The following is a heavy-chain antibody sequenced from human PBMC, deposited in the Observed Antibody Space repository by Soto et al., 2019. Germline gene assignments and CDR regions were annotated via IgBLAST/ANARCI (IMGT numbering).Heavy chain of an antibody. V-gene: IGHV4-30-4*01. D-gene: IGHD4-17*01. J-gene: IGHJ4*02. Sequence: QVQLQESGPGLVKPSQTLSLTCTVSGGSISSGDYYWSWIRQPPGKGLEWIGYIYYNGSTYYNPSLKSRVTISVDTSKNQFSLKLSSVTAADTAVYYCARAGRDYGDHFDYWGQGTLVTVSS. CDR2: IYYNGST. CDR1: GGSISSGDYY. CDR3: ARAGRDYGDHFDY.